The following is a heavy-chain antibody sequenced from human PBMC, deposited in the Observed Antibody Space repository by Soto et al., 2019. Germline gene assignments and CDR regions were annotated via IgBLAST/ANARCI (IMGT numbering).Heavy chain of an antibody. Sequence: PSETLSLTCTVSGGSISSSSYHWGWIRQPPGKGLEWIGSIYYSGTTYYNPSLKSRITISVDTSKNQFSLKLSSVTAADTAVYYCARSISVATDFWGQGTLVTVSS. D-gene: IGHD5-12*01. J-gene: IGHJ4*02. CDR2: IYYSGTT. V-gene: IGHV4-39*01. CDR3: ARSISVATDF. CDR1: GGSISSSSYH.